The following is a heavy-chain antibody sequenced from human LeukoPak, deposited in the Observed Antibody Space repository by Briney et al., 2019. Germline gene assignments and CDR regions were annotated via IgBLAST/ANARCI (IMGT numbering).Heavy chain of an antibody. CDR1: GYSISSGYY. V-gene: IGHV4-38-2*01. CDR2: IYHSGST. Sequence: SETLSLTCAVSGYSISSGYYWGWIRQPPGRGLEWIGSIYHSGSTYYNPSLESRVTISVDTSKNQFSLKLSSVAAADTAVNYCAGSKSVRPYPIDYWGQGTLVTVSS. J-gene: IGHJ4*02. D-gene: IGHD1-1*01. CDR3: AGSKSVRPYPIDY.